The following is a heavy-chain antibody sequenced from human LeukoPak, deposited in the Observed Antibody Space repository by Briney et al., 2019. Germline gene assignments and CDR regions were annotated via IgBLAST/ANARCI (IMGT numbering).Heavy chain of an antibody. V-gene: IGHV1-2*06. CDR2: INPNSGGT. J-gene: IGHJ4*02. Sequence: GASVKVSCKASGYTFTGYYMHWVRQAPGQGLEWMGRINPNSGGTNYAQKFQGRVTMTRDTSISTAYMELSRLRSDDTAVYYYASSYYDSSGYGIDYWGQGTLVTVSS. CDR3: ASSYYDSSGYGIDY. D-gene: IGHD3-22*01. CDR1: GYTFTGYY.